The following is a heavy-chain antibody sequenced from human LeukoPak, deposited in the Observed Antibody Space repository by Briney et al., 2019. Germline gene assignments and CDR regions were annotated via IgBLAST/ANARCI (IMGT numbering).Heavy chain of an antibody. D-gene: IGHD2-15*01. V-gene: IGHV1-69*05. CDR2: IIPIFGTA. J-gene: IGHJ4*02. CDR3: ARGGYCSGGSCSPYYFDY. CDR1: GGTFSSYA. Sequence: SVKVSCKASGGTFSSYAISWVRQAPGQGLEWMGRIIPIFGTANYAQKFQGRVTITTDESTGTAYMELSSLRSEDTAVYYCARGGYCSGGSCSPYYFDYWGQGTLVTVSS.